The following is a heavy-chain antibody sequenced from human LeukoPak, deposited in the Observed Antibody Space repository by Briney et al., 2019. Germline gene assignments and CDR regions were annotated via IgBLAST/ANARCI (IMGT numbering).Heavy chain of an antibody. V-gene: IGHV3-23*01. Sequence: PGGSLRLSCAASGFTFSNYAMSWVRQAPGKGLEWVSSISGSGGSTYYADSVKGRFTISRDNSKNTLYLQMNSLRAEDTAVYYCARDATTIVDPSFHFWGQGSLVTVSS. CDR2: ISGSGGST. CDR1: GFTFSNYA. J-gene: IGHJ4*02. CDR3: ARDATTIVDPSFHF. D-gene: IGHD5-12*01.